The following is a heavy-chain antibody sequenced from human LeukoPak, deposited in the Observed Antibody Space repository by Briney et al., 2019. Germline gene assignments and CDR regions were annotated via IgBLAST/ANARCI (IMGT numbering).Heavy chain of an antibody. CDR2: INPNSGGT. CDR3: ARGQSSSR. D-gene: IGHD6-13*01. Sequence: ASVKVSCKASGYTFTSYDINWVRQATGQGLEWMGWINPNSGGTNYAQKFQGRVTMTRDTSISTAYMELSRLRADDTAVYYCARGQSSSRWGQGTLVTVSS. CDR1: GYTFTSYD. V-gene: IGHV1-2*02. J-gene: IGHJ4*02.